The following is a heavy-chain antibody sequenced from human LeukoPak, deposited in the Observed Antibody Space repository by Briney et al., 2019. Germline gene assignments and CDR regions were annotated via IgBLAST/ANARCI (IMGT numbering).Heavy chain of an antibody. Sequence: PSETLSPTCTVSGGSISSSNYYWGWIRQPPGKGLEWIGSIYYSGSTYYNPSLKSGVTISVDTSKNQFSLKLSSVTPADTAVYYCARVGRYCSGGSCYGENWFDPWGQGTLVTVSS. CDR1: GGSISSSNYY. D-gene: IGHD2-15*01. CDR2: IYYSGST. V-gene: IGHV4-39*07. J-gene: IGHJ5*02. CDR3: ARVGRYCSGGSCYGENWFDP.